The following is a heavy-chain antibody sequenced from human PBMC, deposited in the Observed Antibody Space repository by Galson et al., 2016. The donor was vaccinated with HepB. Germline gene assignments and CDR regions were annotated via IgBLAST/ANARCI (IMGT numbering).Heavy chain of an antibody. J-gene: IGHJ5*02. V-gene: IGHV3-21*01. CDR1: GFTFSSYS. Sequence: LRLSCAASGFTFSSYSMNWVRQAPGKGLEWVSSISSSSSYIYYADSVKGRFTISRDNARHSLYLEMNSLRGEDTAMYYCARDYVPGAWGQGVLVTVSS. D-gene: IGHD3-10*01. CDR3: ARDYVPGA. CDR2: ISSSSSYI.